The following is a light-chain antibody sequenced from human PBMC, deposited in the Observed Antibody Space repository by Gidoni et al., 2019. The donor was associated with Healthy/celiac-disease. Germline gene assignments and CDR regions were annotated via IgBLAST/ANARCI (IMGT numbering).Light chain of an antibody. CDR1: KSIRSY. J-gene: IGKJ1*01. CDR3: QQSYITLWS. CDR2: AAS. Sequence: DIQMTPSPSSLSASVGDRVTITCRASKSIRSYLNWYQQKPGKAPKLLIYAASSLQSGVPSRFSGSGSGTDFTLTISSLQPEDFATYYCQQSYITLWSFGQXTKVEIK. V-gene: IGKV1-39*01.